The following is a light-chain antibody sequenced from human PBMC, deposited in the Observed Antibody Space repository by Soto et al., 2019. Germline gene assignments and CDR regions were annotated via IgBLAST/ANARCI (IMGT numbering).Light chain of an antibody. CDR3: QEYNTWRLT. V-gene: IGKV3-15*01. CDR1: QSVSSN. J-gene: IGKJ4*01. CDR2: GAS. Sequence: EIVMTQSPATLSVSPGERATLSCRASQSVSSNLAWYQQKPGQAPRLLIYGASTRATAIAARFSGSGSGTEFTLTISSLQSEDFAVYYCQEYNTWRLTCGGGTKVEIK.